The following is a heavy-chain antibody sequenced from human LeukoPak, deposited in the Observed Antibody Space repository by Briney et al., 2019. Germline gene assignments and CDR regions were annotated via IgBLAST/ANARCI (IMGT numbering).Heavy chain of an antibody. J-gene: IGHJ4*02. V-gene: IGHV3-23*01. Sequence: PGGSLRLSCAASGFTFSSYAMSWVRQAPGKGLEWVSAISGSGGSTYYADSVKGRFTISRDNSKNTLYLQMNSLRAEDTAVYYCAKNMGYYYDSSGYSSINHNDHWGQGTLVTVSS. CDR2: ISGSGGST. D-gene: IGHD3-22*01. CDR3: AKNMGYYYDSSGYSSINHNDH. CDR1: GFTFSSYA.